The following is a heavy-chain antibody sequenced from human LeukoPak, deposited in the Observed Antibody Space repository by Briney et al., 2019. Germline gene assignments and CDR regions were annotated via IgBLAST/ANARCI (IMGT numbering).Heavy chain of an antibody. CDR3: ARDAGWLAYYYYYYGMDV. J-gene: IGHJ6*02. CDR1: GFTFSSYS. Sequence: GGSLRLSCAASGFTFSSYSMNWVRQASGKGLEWVSSISSSSSYIYYADSVKGRLTISRDNAKNSLYLQMNSLRAEDTAVYYCARDAGWLAYYYYYYGMDVWGQGTTVTVSS. V-gene: IGHV3-21*01. D-gene: IGHD6-19*01. CDR2: ISSSSSYI.